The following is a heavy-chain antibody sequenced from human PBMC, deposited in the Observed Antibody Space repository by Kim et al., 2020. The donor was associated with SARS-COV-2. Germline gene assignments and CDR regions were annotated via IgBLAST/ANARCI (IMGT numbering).Heavy chain of an antibody. CDR1: GFTFSSYA. Sequence: GGSLRLSCAASGFTFSSYAMNWVRQAPGKGLEWVSFISSSGSNIYYADSVKGRFTISRDNSKNSLYLQMNSLRAEDTALYYCAREPALRFRGFSYFYYWG. J-gene: IGHJ4*01. CDR3: AREPALRFRGFSYFYY. V-gene: IGHV3-21*01. D-gene: IGHD3-10*01. CDR2: ISSSGSNI.